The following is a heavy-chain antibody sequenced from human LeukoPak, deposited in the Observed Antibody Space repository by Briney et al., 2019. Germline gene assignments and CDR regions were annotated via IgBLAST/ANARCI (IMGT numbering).Heavy chain of an antibody. Sequence: GGSLRLFCAASGFTFSSYWMSWVRQAPGKGLEWVANIKQDGSEKYYVDSVKGRFTISRDNAKNSLYLQMNSLRAEDTAVYYCARDLRRLPPDYWGQGTLVTVSS. V-gene: IGHV3-7*01. CDR3: ARDLRRLPPDY. J-gene: IGHJ4*02. D-gene: IGHD4-23*01. CDR1: GFTFSSYW. CDR2: IKQDGSEK.